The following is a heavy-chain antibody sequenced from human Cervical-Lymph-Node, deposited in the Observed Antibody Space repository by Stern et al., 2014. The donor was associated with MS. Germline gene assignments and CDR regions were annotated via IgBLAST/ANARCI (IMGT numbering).Heavy chain of an antibody. Sequence: VQLVESGGAVVQPGRSLRLSCAASGFTFSSYGMPWVRQAPGQGMEWVTVIAYDGNHKFYAASGKGRLTIARDNSKNTLHLQMNSVTPDDTAIYYCASDYEDTSMLFDHWGQGTLVTVSS. CDR2: IAYDGNHK. CDR1: GFTFSSYG. J-gene: IGHJ4*02. CDR3: ASDYEDTSMLFDH. V-gene: IGHV3-30*03. D-gene: IGHD2-8*01.